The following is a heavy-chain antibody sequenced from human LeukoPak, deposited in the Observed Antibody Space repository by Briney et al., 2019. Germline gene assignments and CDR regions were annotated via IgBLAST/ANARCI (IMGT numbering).Heavy chain of an antibody. V-gene: IGHV3-66*01. CDR2: IYSGGST. Sequence: GGSLRLSCAASGFTVSSNYISWVRQAPGKGLEWVSIIYSGGSTYYADSVKGRFTVSRDNSKNTLFLQMNSLRREDTAVYYCARDSSDFDYWGQGTLVTVSS. D-gene: IGHD3-22*01. J-gene: IGHJ4*02. CDR1: GFTVSSNY. CDR3: ARDSSDFDY.